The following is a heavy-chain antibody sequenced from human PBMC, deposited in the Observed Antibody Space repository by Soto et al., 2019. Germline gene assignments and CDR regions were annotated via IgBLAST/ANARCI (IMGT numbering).Heavy chain of an antibody. CDR1: GFTFSSYA. CDR3: AKDRGCSGGSCHYGMDV. D-gene: IGHD2-15*01. Sequence: EVQLLESGGGLLQPGGSLRLSCAASGFTFSSYARSWVRQAPGKGLGWVSAISGSGGSTYYQDSVKGRFTISRDNSKNTLYLQMNSLRAEDTAVYYCAKDRGCSGGSCHYGMDVWGQGTTVTVSS. CDR2: ISGSGGST. J-gene: IGHJ6*02. V-gene: IGHV3-23*01.